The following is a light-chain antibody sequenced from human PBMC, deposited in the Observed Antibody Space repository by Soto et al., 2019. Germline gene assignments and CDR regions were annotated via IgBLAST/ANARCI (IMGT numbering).Light chain of an antibody. CDR1: SSNIGAGYD. Sequence: QPVLTQPPSVSGAPGQRVTISCTGSSSNIGAGYDVHWYQQLPGTAPKLLIYGNSNRPSGVPDRFSGSKSGTAASLAITGLQAEDGADYYCQSYDSSSHVVFCGGTKLTVL. J-gene: IGLJ2*01. V-gene: IGLV1-40*01. CDR2: GNS. CDR3: QSYDSSSHVV.